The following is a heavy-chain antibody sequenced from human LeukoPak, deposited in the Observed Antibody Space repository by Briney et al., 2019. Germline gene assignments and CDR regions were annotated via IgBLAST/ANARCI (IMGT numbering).Heavy chain of an antibody. Sequence: GGSLRLSCAASGFSFSAYSMNWVRQAPGKGLEWVSGISWNSGSIGYADSVKGRFTISRDNAKNSLYLQMNSLRAEDTALYYCAKDRSSSYLFDYWGQGTLVTVSS. V-gene: IGHV3-9*01. D-gene: IGHD6-13*01. CDR2: ISWNSGSI. CDR3: AKDRSSSYLFDY. CDR1: GFSFSAYS. J-gene: IGHJ4*02.